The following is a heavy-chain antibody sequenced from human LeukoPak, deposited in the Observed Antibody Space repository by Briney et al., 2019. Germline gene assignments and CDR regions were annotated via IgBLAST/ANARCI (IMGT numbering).Heavy chain of an antibody. Sequence: GASVKVSCKASGGTFSSYAISWVRQAPGQGLEWMGGIIPIFGIANYAQKFQGRVTITADESTSTAYMELSSLRSEDTAVYYCARVEGSSHDAFDIWGQGTMVTVSS. D-gene: IGHD6-13*01. J-gene: IGHJ3*02. CDR1: GGTFSSYA. CDR3: ARVEGSSHDAFDI. CDR2: IIPIFGIA. V-gene: IGHV1-69*13.